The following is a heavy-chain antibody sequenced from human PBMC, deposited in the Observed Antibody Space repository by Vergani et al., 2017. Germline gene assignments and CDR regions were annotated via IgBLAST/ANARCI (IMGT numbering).Heavy chain of an antibody. CDR3: AKGSSSYYYYYYMDV. Sequence: EVQLVESGGGLVQPGRSLRLSCAASGFTFDDYAMHWVRQAPGKGLEWVSGISWNSGSIGYADNVKGRFTISRDNAKNSLYLQMNSLRAEDTALYYCAKGSSSYYYYYYMDVWGKGTTVTVSS. CDR1: GFTFDDYA. V-gene: IGHV3-9*01. CDR2: ISWNSGSI. D-gene: IGHD6-6*01. J-gene: IGHJ6*03.